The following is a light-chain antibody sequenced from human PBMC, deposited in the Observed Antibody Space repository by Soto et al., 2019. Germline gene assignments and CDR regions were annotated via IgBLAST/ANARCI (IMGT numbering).Light chain of an antibody. CDR3: FSHRSGDSHV. J-gene: IGLJ1*01. CDR2: GVT. Sequence: QSVLTQPPSASGSPGQSITISCTGTSSDIGAYNYVSWYQQYPGKAPKLMIYGVTNRPSGVSNRFSGSKTGNTASLTISGLQAEDEADYYCFSHRSGDSHVFGTGTKLTVL. CDR1: SSDIGAYNY. V-gene: IGLV2-14*01.